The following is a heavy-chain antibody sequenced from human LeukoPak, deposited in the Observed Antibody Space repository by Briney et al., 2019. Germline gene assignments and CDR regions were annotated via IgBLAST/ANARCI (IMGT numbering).Heavy chain of an antibody. D-gene: IGHD3-10*01. CDR3: ARDPITYYYGSGSSDY. CDR1: GFTFSSYW. Sequence: GGSLRLSCAASGFTFSSYWMHWVRQAPGKGLVWVSRINSDGSSTSYADSVKGRFTISRDNAKNSLYLQMNSLRAEDTAVYYCARDPITYYYGSGSSDYWGQGTLVTVSS. J-gene: IGHJ4*02. CDR2: INSDGSST. V-gene: IGHV3-74*01.